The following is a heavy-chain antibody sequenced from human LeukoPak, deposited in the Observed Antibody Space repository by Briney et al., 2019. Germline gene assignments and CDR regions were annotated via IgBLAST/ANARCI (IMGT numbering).Heavy chain of an antibody. CDR1: GYTFTSYY. Sequence: GASVKVSCKASGYTFTSYYMHWVRQAPGQGLEWMGIINPSGGSTSYAQKFQGRVTMTRDTSTSTVYVEPSSLRSEDTAVYYCARRAGIAVAGLGYWGQGTLVTVSS. CDR2: INPSGGST. J-gene: IGHJ4*02. CDR3: ARRAGIAVAGLGY. D-gene: IGHD6-19*01. V-gene: IGHV1-46*01.